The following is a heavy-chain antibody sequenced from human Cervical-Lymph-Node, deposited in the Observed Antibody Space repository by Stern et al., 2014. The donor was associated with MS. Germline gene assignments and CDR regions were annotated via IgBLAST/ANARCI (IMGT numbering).Heavy chain of an antibody. CDR3: ARGRGGNYRYYFDY. D-gene: IGHD4-23*01. CDR2: ISSGGSYI. CDR1: GFTFSSYS. J-gene: IGHJ4*02. Sequence: EVQLGESGGGLVKPGGSLRLSCAASGFTFSSYSMNWVRQAPATGLEWVASISSGGSYIYYADSLKGRFTISRDNAKNSLYLQMNSLRAEDTAVYYCARGRGGNYRYYFDYWGQGTLVTVSS. V-gene: IGHV3-21*01.